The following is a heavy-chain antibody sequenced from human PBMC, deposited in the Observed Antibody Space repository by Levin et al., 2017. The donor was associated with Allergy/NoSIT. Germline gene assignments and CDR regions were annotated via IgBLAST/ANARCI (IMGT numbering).Heavy chain of an antibody. V-gene: IGHV3-74*01. CDR2: TNEDENVK. J-gene: IGHJ4*02. CDR3: SRDLLGADDY. CDR1: GFTFSRYW. Sequence: GESLKISCAASGFTFSRYWMHWVRQAPGKGLEWVSRTNEDENVKNYADSVKGRFTISRDNVKNMLYLQMNSLRVEDTAMHYCSRDLLGADDYWGQGTLVTVSS.